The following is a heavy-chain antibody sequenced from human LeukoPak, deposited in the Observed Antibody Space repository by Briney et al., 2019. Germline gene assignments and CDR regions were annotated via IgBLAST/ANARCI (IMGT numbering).Heavy chain of an antibody. Sequence: ASVKVSCKASGYTFTGYYMHWVRQAPGQGLEWMGWVNPTSGGTNYAQKFQGRVTMTRDTSISTAYMELSSLKSDDTAVYYCARDYEDYYYYYYMDVWGKGTTVTVSS. CDR3: ARDYEDYYYYYYMDV. V-gene: IGHV1-2*02. D-gene: IGHD5-12*01. CDR2: VNPTSGGT. CDR1: GYTFTGYY. J-gene: IGHJ6*03.